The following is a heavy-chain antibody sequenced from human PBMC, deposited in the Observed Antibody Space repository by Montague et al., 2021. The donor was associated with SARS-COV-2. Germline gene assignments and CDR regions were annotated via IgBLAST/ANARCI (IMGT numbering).Heavy chain of an antibody. V-gene: IGHV4-31*03. D-gene: IGHD3-22*01. J-gene: IGHJ3*02. CDR3: ASACITMIVVVDAFDI. CDR1: GGSISSGGYY. CDR2: IYYSGST. Sequence: TLSLTCTVSGGSISSGGYYWSWIRQHPGKGLEWIGYIYYSGSTYYNPSLKSRVTISVDTSKNQFSLKLSSVTAADTAVYYCASACITMIVVVDAFDISGQGTMVTVSS.